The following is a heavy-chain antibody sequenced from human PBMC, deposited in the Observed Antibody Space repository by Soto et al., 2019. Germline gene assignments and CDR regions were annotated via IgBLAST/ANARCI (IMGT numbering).Heavy chain of an antibody. V-gene: IGHV3-72*01. Sequence: GGSLRLSCAASGFTFSDHYMDWVRHAPGKGLEWVGRTRNKANSYTTEYAASVKGRFTISRDDSKNSLYLQMNSLKTEDTAVYYCARGRAPIPMDVWGKGTTVTVSS. CDR3: ARGRAPIPMDV. J-gene: IGHJ6*03. CDR1: GFTFSDHY. D-gene: IGHD2-2*02. CDR2: TRNKANSYTT.